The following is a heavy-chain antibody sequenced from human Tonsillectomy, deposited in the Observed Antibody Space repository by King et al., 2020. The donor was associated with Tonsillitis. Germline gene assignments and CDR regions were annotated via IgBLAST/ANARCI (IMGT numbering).Heavy chain of an antibody. CDR3: ARGPCSSTSCYRDAFDF. CDR1: GFTFSSYA. V-gene: IGHV3-30*04. Sequence: QLVQSGGGVVQPGRSLRLSCAASGFTFSSYAMHWVRQAPGKGLEWVAVISYDGSNKYYADSVKGRFTISRDNSKNTLYLQMNSLRAEDTAVYYCARGPCSSTSCYRDAFDFWGQGTMVTVSS. CDR2: ISYDGSNK. J-gene: IGHJ3*01. D-gene: IGHD2-2*01.